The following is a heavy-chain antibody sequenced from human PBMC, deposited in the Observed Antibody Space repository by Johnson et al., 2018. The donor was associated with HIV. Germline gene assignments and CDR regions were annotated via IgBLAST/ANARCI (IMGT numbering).Heavy chain of an antibody. V-gene: IGHV3-33*06. Sequence: QMQLVESGGGVVQPGRSLRLSCAASGFIVGTKYMSWVRQAPGKGLEWVAVVWYDGSNKYSADSVRGRFTISRDNSKNTLYLQMNSLRAEDTAMYYCAKSGPRGGNPDDAFDIWGQGTLVTVSS. CDR3: AKSGPRGGNPDDAFDI. CDR2: VWYDGSNK. J-gene: IGHJ3*02. CDR1: GFIVGTKY. D-gene: IGHD4-23*01.